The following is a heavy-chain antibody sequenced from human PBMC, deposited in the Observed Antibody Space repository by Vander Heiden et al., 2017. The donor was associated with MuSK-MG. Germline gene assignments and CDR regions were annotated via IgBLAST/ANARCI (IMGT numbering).Heavy chain of an antibody. Sequence: QVTLKESGPALVKPTQTLTLTCTFSGFSLSTSGMRVSWIRQPPGKALEWLARIDWDDDKFYSTSLKTRLTISKDTSKNQVVLTMTNVDPVDTGTYYCARMRTDSSGLYDYWGQGTLVTVSS. D-gene: IGHD6-19*01. CDR1: GFSLSTSGMR. CDR3: ARMRTDSSGLYDY. CDR2: IDWDDDK. J-gene: IGHJ4*02. V-gene: IGHV2-70*04.